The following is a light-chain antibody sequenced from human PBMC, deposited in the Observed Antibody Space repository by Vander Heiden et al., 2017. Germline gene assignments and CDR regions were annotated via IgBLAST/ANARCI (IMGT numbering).Light chain of an antibody. CDR1: QDISNY. CDR2: DAS. V-gene: IGKV1-33*01. CDR3: QQSDSLPLT. Sequence: DIQLTQSPSSLSASVPDRVTITCQASQDISNYLNWYQQKPGKAPKLLIYDASNLETGVPSRFSGSGSGTDFTFTISSLQPEDIATYYCQQSDSLPLTFGGGTKVEIK. J-gene: IGKJ4*01.